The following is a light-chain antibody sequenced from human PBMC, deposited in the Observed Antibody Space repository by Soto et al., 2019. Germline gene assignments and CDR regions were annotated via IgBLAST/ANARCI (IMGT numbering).Light chain of an antibody. V-gene: IGKV3-20*01. Sequence: ENVLTQSPGALSVSPGERATLSCRASQSVTNSFFAWYQQKPGQAPRLLIYGISIRATGIPDRFSGSGSGTDFTLTISRLEPEDLVVYYCQQYSTLPHTFGQGTKLEVK. CDR1: QSVTNSF. CDR2: GIS. J-gene: IGKJ2*01. CDR3: QQYSTLPHT.